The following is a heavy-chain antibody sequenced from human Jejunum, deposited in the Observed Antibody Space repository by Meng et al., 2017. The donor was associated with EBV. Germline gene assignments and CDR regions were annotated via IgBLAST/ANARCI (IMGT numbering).Heavy chain of an antibody. V-gene: IGHV1-46*01. Sequence: QVQLVQSGAEVKKPGASVKLSCKTSGYTFIDYHVHWVRQAPGQGLEWMGILNPNNGATSYAQRIRGRVTVTRDTSTSTVYMELSSLRSEDTALYYCVGEIVAPYSFDQWGQGTLVTVSS. J-gene: IGHJ4*02. D-gene: IGHD5-12*01. CDR3: VGEIVAPYSFDQ. CDR1: GYTFIDYH. CDR2: LNPNNGAT.